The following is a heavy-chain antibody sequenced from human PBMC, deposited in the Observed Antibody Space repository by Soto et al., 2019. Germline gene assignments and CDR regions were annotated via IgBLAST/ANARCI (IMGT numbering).Heavy chain of an antibody. Sequence: ASVNVSCKASGYTFTSYGISWVRQAPGQGLEWMGWISAYNGNTNYAQKLQGRVTMTTDTSTSTAYMELRSLRSDDTAVYYCARDPRAIDCSGGSCYSGGWFDPWGQGTLVTVSS. J-gene: IGHJ5*02. D-gene: IGHD2-15*01. CDR1: GYTFTSYG. CDR3: ARDPRAIDCSGGSCYSGGWFDP. CDR2: ISAYNGNT. V-gene: IGHV1-18*01.